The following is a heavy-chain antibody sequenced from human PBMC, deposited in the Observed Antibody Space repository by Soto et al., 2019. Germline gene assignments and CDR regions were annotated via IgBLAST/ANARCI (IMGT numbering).Heavy chain of an antibody. Sequence: GASVKVSCKASGGTFSSYAISWVRQAPGQGLEWMGGIIPIFGTANYAQKFQGRVTITADESTSTAYVELSSLRSEDTAVYYCARSSANYYDSSGYSLPLDYWGQGTLVTVSS. V-gene: IGHV1-69*13. D-gene: IGHD3-22*01. J-gene: IGHJ4*02. CDR1: GGTFSSYA. CDR3: ARSSANYYDSSGYSLPLDY. CDR2: IIPIFGTA.